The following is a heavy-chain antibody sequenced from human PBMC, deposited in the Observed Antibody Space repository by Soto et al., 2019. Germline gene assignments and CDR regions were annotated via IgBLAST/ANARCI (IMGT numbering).Heavy chain of an antibody. CDR1: GFTFSSYW. J-gene: IGHJ6*02. CDR2: IKQDGSEK. CDR3: ARDWFIQLWKWEGDYGMDV. D-gene: IGHD5-18*01. V-gene: IGHV3-7*05. Sequence: GGSLRLSCAASGFTFSSYWMSWVRQAPGKGLEWVANIKQDGSEKYYVDSVKGRFTISRDNAKNSLYLQMNSLRAEDTAVYYCARDWFIQLWKWEGDYGMDVWGQGTTVTVSS.